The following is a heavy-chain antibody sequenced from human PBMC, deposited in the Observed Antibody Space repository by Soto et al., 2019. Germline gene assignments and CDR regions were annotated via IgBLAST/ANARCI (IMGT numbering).Heavy chain of an antibody. Sequence: PGGSLRLSCAASGFTFSSYAMSWVRQAPGKGLEWVSAISGSGGSTYYADSVKGRFTISRDNSKNTLYLQMNSLRAEDTAVYYCAKDLFTMVRGVPQRQVDYWGEGTLVTVSS. CDR1: GFTFSSYA. D-gene: IGHD3-10*01. J-gene: IGHJ4*02. V-gene: IGHV3-23*01. CDR3: AKDLFTMVRGVPQRQVDY. CDR2: ISGSGGST.